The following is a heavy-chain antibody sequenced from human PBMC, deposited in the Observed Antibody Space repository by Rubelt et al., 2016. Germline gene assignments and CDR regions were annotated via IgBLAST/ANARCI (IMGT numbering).Heavy chain of an antibody. J-gene: IGHJ1*01. CDR1: GYSFTSYW. CDR3: ARLFGGTNSTYRQH. V-gene: IGHV5-51*01. Sequence: EVQLVQSGAEVKKPGESLKISCKGYGYSFTSYWIGWVRQIAGEGLEWMGMIYPGASDTRYRPALQGAVSISADKSTSTAYLQWSSLTASDTAMYYCARLFGGTNSTYRQHWGQGTRVTDTS. D-gene: IGHD1-26*01. CDR2: IYPGASDT.